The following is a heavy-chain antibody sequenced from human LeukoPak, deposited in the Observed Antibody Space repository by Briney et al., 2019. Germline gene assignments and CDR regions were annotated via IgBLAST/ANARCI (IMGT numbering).Heavy chain of an antibody. Sequence: GGSLRLSCLASGFTFSDYYMSWIRQAPGKGLEFVSYISSSGGTTHYADSVKGRFTISRDNARNSLYLQMDSLRAEDTSIYYCARELQGSGFDTWGQGTLVTVSS. CDR1: GFTFSDYY. CDR3: ARELQGSGFDT. CDR2: ISSSGGTT. D-gene: IGHD6-19*01. V-gene: IGHV3-11*04. J-gene: IGHJ5*02.